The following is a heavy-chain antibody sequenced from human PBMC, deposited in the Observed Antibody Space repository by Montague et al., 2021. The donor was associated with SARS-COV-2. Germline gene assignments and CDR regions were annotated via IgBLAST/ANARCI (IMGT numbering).Heavy chain of an antibody. D-gene: IGHD4-23*01. J-gene: IGHJ3*02. Sequence: SETLSLTCTVSGGSITGYYWSWLWRSPGKGLEWIAYIYDGGAVNXXPSLGSRVTISTDTSKNQLSLKVNSVTAADTAVYYCVRDHPYGGPRGAYDIWGQGTVVTVSS. CDR2: IYDGGAV. CDR3: VRDHPYGGPRGAYDI. V-gene: IGHV4-59*01. CDR1: GGSITGYY.